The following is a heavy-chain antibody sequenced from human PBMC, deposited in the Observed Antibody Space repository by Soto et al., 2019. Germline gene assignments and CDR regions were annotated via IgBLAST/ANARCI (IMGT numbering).Heavy chain of an antibody. Sequence: GASVKVSCKASGYTFTSYAMHSLRQAPGQRVEGMGWINAGNGNTKYSQKFQGRVTITRDTSASTAYMELSSLRSEDTAVYYCAREPPRWELLGLDYWGQGTLVTVSS. CDR1: GYTFTSYA. CDR2: INAGNGNT. D-gene: IGHD1-26*01. V-gene: IGHV1-3*01. J-gene: IGHJ4*02. CDR3: AREPPRWELLGLDY.